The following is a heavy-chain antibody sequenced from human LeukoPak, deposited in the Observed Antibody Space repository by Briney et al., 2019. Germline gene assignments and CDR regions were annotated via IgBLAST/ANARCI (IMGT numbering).Heavy chain of an antibody. CDR3: ARDCSGGSCYLDY. Sequence: ASVKDSCKASGTTSSNYGITWVRQAPGQGLEWMGWISAYNGNTNYAQKFQGRATMTTDTSTSTAYMELRSLRSDDTALYYCARDCSGGSCYLDYWGQGTRVSVSS. D-gene: IGHD2-15*01. CDR1: GTTSSNYG. V-gene: IGHV1-18*01. CDR2: ISAYNGNT. J-gene: IGHJ4*02.